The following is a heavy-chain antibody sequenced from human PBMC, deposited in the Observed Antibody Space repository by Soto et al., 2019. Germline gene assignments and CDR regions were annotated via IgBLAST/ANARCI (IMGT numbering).Heavy chain of an antibody. CDR2: IYYSGST. J-gene: IGHJ5*02. Sequence: SETLSLTCTVSGGSISSYYWSWIRQPPGKGLEWIGYIYYSGSTNYNPSLKSRVTISVDTSKNQFSLKLSSVTAADMAVYYCAMNRGVPKWFDPWGQGTLVTVSS. D-gene: IGHD3-10*01. CDR1: GGSISSYY. V-gene: IGHV4-59*01. CDR3: AMNRGVPKWFDP.